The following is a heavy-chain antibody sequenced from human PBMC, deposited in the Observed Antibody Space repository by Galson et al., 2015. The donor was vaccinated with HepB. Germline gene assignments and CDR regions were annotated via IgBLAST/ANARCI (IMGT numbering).Heavy chain of an antibody. D-gene: IGHD1-7*01. CDR1: GFTFSSYA. CDR2: ISGSGGST. V-gene: IGHV3-23*01. CDR3: AKLRGNFWAGGTHSRRYNWFDP. J-gene: IGHJ5*02. Sequence: SLRLSCAASGFTFSSYAMSWVRQAPGKGLEWVSAISGSGGSTYYADSVKGRFTISGDNSKNTLYLQMNSLRAEDTAVYYCAKLRGNFWAGGTHSRRYNWFDPWGQGTLVTVSS.